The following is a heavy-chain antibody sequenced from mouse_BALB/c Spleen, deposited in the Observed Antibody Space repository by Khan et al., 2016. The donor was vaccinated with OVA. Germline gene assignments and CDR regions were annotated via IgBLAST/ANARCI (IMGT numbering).Heavy chain of an antibody. CDR1: GFSFTSYW. J-gene: IGHJ3*01. Sequence: VQLQQSGTVLARPGASVKMSCKTSGFSFTSYWMHWVKQRPGQGLEWIGAFFPGNSDTTYNQKFKGQAKLTAVTSASTVYMEFSSLTNEDSAVYFCTRAGYGAFAYWGQGTLVTVSA. V-gene: IGHV1-5*01. D-gene: IGHD1-1*01. CDR3: TRAGYGAFAY. CDR2: FFPGNSDT.